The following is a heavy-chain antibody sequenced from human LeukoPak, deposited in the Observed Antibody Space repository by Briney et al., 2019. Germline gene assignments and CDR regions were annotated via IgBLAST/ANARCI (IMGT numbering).Heavy chain of an antibody. V-gene: IGHV4-39*01. J-gene: IGHJ4*02. CDR3: ARQILGYGNNHFTHFDY. D-gene: IGHD4-17*01. CDR2: LYYSGSA. CDR1: GGSISSSTYY. Sequence: SVTLSLTCTVSGGSISSSTYYWGWIRQPPGKGLEWIGSLYYSGSAYYNPSLKSRVTISVDTSKNQFSLKLSSVTAADTAVFYCARQILGYGNNHFTHFDYWGQGTLVTASS.